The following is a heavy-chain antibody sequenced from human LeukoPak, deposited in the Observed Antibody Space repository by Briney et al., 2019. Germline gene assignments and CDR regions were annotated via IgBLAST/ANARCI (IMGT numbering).Heavy chain of an antibody. CDR1: GYTFTSYY. D-gene: IGHD6-13*01. CDR2: INPSGGST. Sequence: ASVKVSCKASGYTFTSYYMHWVRQAPGQGLEWMGIINPSGGSTSYAQKFQGRVTMTRDTSISTAYMELSRLRSDDTAVYYCARGYPLSTTAAGTYFQHWGQGTLVTVSS. V-gene: IGHV1-46*01. CDR3: ARGYPLSTTAAGTYFQH. J-gene: IGHJ1*01.